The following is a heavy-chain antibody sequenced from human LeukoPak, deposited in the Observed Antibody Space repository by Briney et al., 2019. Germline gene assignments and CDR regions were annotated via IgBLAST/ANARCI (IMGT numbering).Heavy chain of an antibody. D-gene: IGHD4-23*01. Sequence: PGGSLRLSCAASGFTFSSYWMHWVRQAPGKGLVWVSHINPAGSTAFYADSVEGRFTISRDNARNSLYLQMNSLRAEDTAVYYCARDGDYGGNSGWFDPWGQGTLVTVSS. V-gene: IGHV3-74*01. CDR1: GFTFSSYW. J-gene: IGHJ5*02. CDR3: ARDGDYGGNSGWFDP. CDR2: INPAGSTA.